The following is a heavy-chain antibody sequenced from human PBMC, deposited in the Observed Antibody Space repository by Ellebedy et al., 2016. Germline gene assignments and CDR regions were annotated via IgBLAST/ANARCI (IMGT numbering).Heavy chain of an antibody. CDR1: GYTFTSYG. Sequence: ASVKVSXKASGYTFTSYGINWVRQAPGQGLEWMGWISTYNHNRNYAQKFQGRVTMTTDTSTSTAYMELRSLRSDDTAVYYCAKLAARSFFYYMDAWGNGTTVTVSS. D-gene: IGHD6-6*01. CDR3: AKLAARSFFYYMDA. CDR2: ISTYNHNR. V-gene: IGHV1-18*01. J-gene: IGHJ6*03.